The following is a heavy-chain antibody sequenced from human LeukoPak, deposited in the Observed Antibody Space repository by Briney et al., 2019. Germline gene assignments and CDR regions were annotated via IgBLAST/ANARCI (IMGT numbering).Heavy chain of an antibody. CDR3: AKDVVAGTYYYYYMDV. CDR1: GFTFSSYG. D-gene: IGHD6-19*01. CDR2: ISYDGSNK. J-gene: IGHJ6*03. Sequence: GGSLRLSCAASGFTFSSYGMHWVRQAPGKGLEWVALISYDGSNKYYADSVKGRFTISRDNSKNTLYLQMNSLRAEDTAVYYCAKDVVAGTYYYYYMDVWGKGTTVTVSS. V-gene: IGHV3-30*18.